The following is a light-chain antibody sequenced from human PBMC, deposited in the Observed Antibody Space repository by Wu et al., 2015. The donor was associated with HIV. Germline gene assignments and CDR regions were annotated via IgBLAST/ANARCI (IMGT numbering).Light chain of an antibody. CDR3: QQRSNWPPIT. J-gene: IGKJ5*01. CDR1: QSVSSRY. CDR2: GAS. V-gene: IGKV3D-20*02. Sequence: EIVLTQSPGTLSLSPGERATLSCRASQSVSSRYLAWYQQKPGQAPRLLIYGASSRATGIPDRFSGSGSGTDFTLTISRLEPEDFAVYYCQQRSNWPPITFGQGTRLEIK.